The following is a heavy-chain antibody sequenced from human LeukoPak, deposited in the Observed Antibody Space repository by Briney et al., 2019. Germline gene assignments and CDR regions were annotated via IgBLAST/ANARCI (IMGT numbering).Heavy chain of an antibody. CDR2: IYENGGTT. Sequence: GGSLRLSCVGSGFTFRSHAMSWVRQAPEKGLEFVSGIYENGGTTYYADSVKGRFSISRDNSKNTLYPQMDSLRAEDTAVYYCAKDGGLWVSAHWGDSWGRGTLVTVSS. CDR3: AKDGGLWVSAHWGDS. V-gene: IGHV3-23*01. CDR1: GFTFRSHA. D-gene: IGHD7-27*01. J-gene: IGHJ4*02.